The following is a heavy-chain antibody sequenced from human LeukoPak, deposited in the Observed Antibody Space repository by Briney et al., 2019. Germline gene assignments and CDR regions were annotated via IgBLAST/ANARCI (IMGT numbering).Heavy chain of an antibody. CDR1: GFTFSTYY. CDR2: IKQDGSEK. CDR3: ARDPVGYCSSTSCYTPGWFDP. J-gene: IGHJ5*02. D-gene: IGHD2-2*01. Sequence: PGGSLRLSCAASGFTFSTYYMSWVRQAPGKGLEWVANIKQDGSEKYYVDSVKGRFTISRDNAKNSLYLQMNSLRTEDTAVYYCARDPVGYCSSTSCYTPGWFDPWGQGTLVTVSS. V-gene: IGHV3-7*01.